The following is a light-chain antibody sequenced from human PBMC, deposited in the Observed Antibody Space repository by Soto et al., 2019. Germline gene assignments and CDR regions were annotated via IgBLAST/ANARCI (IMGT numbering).Light chain of an antibody. CDR3: QQYDSYPLT. J-gene: IGKJ4*01. CDR2: KAS. V-gene: IGKV1-5*03. CDR1: QSVGTW. Sequence: QLTQSPSTLSTSVGARVTITCRASQSVGTWLAWYQQKPGKVPNLLIFKASTLESGVPLRFSASGYGTEFTLTISSLQPDDFAVYYCQQYDSYPLTFGGGTKLEIK.